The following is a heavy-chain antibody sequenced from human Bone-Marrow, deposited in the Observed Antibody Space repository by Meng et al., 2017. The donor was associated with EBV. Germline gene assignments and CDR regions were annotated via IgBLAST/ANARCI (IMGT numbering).Heavy chain of an antibody. CDR1: GGSFSGYY. CDR2: INHSGST. V-gene: IGHV4-34*01. D-gene: IGHD3-10*01. Sequence: QVQLQQWGAGLLKPSETLSLTCAVYGGSFSGYYWSWIRQPPGKGLEWIGEINHSGSTNYNPSLKSRVTISVDTSKNQFSLKLSSVTAADTAVYYCARGTGVWFGTIHFDYWGQGTLVTVSS. J-gene: IGHJ4*02. CDR3: ARGTGVWFGTIHFDY.